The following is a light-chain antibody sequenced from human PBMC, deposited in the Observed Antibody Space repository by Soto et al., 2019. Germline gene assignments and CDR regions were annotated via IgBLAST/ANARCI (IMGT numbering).Light chain of an antibody. CDR2: GNN. J-gene: IGLJ1*01. CDR1: SSNFGADYD. CDR3: QSYDSSLSGYV. V-gene: IGLV1-40*01. Sequence: QSVLTQPPSVSGAPGQRVTISCTGSSSNFGADYDVHWYQQLPGTAPRLLIYGNNNRPSGVPDRFSGSKSGTSASLAITGLQAEDEADYYCQSYDSSLSGYVFGTGTKVTVL.